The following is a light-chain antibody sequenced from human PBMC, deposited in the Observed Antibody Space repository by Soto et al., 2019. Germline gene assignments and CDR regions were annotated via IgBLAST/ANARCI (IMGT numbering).Light chain of an antibody. V-gene: IGLV2-14*01. CDR1: SSDVGGYNY. CDR2: DVS. J-gene: IGLJ1*01. CDR3: SSYTSSSTLLDV. Sequence: QSALTQPASVSGSPGQSITISCTGNSSDVGGYNYVSWYQQHPGKAPKLMIYDVSNRTSGVSNRFSGSKSGNTASLTISGLKAEDEADYYCSSYTSSSTLLDVFGAGTKLTVL.